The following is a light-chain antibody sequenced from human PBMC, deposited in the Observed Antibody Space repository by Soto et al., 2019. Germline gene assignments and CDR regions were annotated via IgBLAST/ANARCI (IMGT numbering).Light chain of an antibody. CDR1: QSVSKN. CDR2: GAS. J-gene: IGKJ2*01. V-gene: IGKV3-15*01. CDR3: QQYNDWPPMYT. Sequence: EIVMTQSPATLSVSPGERATLSCRASQSVSKNLAWYQQKPGRAPSLLIYGASTRATGIPARFSGSGSGTEFTLTISSLQSEDFAVYYCQQYNDWPPMYTFGQGTKLEIK.